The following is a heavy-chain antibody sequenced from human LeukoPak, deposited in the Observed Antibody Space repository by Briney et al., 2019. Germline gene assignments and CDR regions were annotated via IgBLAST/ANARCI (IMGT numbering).Heavy chain of an antibody. CDR1: GGSISNYY. Sequence: PSETLSLTCTVSGGSISNYYWTWIRQSPGKGLEWIANIYYGGNTRYNPFLKSRVTISADTSKNLVSLKLSSVTAADTAVYYCSRHVGLWGFDYLGQGTLVTVSS. CDR3: SRHVGLWGFDY. V-gene: IGHV4-59*08. D-gene: IGHD3-16*01. J-gene: IGHJ4*02. CDR2: IYYGGNT.